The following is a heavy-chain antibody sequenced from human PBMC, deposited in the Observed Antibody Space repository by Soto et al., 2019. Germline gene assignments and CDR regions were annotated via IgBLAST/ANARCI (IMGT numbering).Heavy chain of an antibody. V-gene: IGHV3-33*01. Sequence: SLRLSWVLSGFPFISYVMHWIRQAQGKGLEWVAVIWNDASNKYYAESVKGRFTISRDNTKNTMFLQMDSLRAEDTAVYYCARDPIGPGIFDYWGQGTPVTVSA. CDR3: ARDPIGPGIFDY. CDR1: GFPFISYV. J-gene: IGHJ4*02. CDR2: IWNDASNK. D-gene: IGHD3-3*02.